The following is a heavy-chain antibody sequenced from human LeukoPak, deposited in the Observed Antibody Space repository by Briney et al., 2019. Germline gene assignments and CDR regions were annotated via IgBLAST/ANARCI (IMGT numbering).Heavy chain of an antibody. D-gene: IGHD3-9*01. CDR1: GASISSSPYY. CDR3: ARRNDILTGYYSSFDY. Sequence: PSETLSLTCTVSGASISSSPYYWGWIRQPPGKGLEWLASVYYSGGTYYNPSLKGRATISVDTSRSQFSLKLSSVTAADTAVYYCARRNDILTGYYSSFDYWGQGTLVTVPS. CDR2: VYYSGGT. J-gene: IGHJ4*02. V-gene: IGHV4-39*01.